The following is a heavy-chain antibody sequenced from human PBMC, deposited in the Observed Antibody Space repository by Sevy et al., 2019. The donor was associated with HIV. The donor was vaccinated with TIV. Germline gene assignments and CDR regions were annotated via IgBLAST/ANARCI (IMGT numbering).Heavy chain of an antibody. Sequence: ASVKVSCKASGYTFTSYGISWVRQAPGQGLEWMGWIIAYNGNTNYAQKLQGRVTMTADTSTSTAYMELRSLRSDDTAVYYCAKGLYYYDSSCSSPFDYWGQGTLVTVSS. CDR3: AKGLYYYDSSCSSPFDY. V-gene: IGHV1-18*04. J-gene: IGHJ4*02. D-gene: IGHD3-22*01. CDR1: GYTFTSYG. CDR2: IIAYNGNT.